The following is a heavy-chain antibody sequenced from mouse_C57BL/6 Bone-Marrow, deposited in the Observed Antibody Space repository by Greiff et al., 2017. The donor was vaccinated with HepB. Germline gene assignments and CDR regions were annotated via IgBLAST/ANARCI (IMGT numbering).Heavy chain of an antibody. V-gene: IGHV5-4*01. Sequence: EVQGVESGGGLVKPGGSLKLSCAASGFTFSSYAMSWVRQTPEKRLEWVATISDGGSYTYYPDNVKGRFTISRDNAKNNLYLQMSHLKSEDTAMYYCARDAAGRAWFAYWGQGTLVTVSA. CDR1: GFTFSSYA. CDR3: ARDAAGRAWFAY. D-gene: IGHD4-1*01. J-gene: IGHJ3*01. CDR2: ISDGGSYT.